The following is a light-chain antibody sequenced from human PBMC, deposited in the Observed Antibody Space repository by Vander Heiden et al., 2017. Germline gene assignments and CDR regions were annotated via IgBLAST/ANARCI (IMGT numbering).Light chain of an antibody. CDR2: EVT. J-gene: IGLJ1*01. CDR3: CSYAGSTSYV. CDR1: SSDVGSYNL. Sequence: HSSLPQPASVSGSPGQSTTISCTGTSSDVGSYNLVSWYQQHPGRAPKLMIYEVTKRPSGVSNRFSGSKSANTASLTISGRQAEDEADYYCCSYAGSTSYVFGTGTKVPVL. V-gene: IGLV2-23*02.